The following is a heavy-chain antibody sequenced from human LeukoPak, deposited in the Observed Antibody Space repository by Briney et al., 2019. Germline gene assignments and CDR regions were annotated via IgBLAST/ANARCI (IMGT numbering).Heavy chain of an antibody. CDR1: GFTVSSNY. Sequence: GGSLRLSCAASGFTVSSNYMSWVRQAPGKGLEWVSVIYSGGSTYYADSVKGRFTISRDNSKNTLYLQMNSLRAEDTAVYYCARVPIAAAGTGDYWGQGTLVTVSS. CDR2: IYSGGST. CDR3: ARVPIAAAGTGDY. V-gene: IGHV3-53*01. J-gene: IGHJ4*02. D-gene: IGHD6-13*01.